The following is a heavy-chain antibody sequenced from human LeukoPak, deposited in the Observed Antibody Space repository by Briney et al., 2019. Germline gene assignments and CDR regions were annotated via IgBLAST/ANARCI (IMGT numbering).Heavy chain of an antibody. J-gene: IGHJ6*02. D-gene: IGHD2-21*02. CDR2: INTNTGNP. Sequence: ASVKVSCKASGYTFTSYAMNWVRQAPGQGLEWMGWINTNTGNPTYAQGFTGRFVFSLDTSVSTAYLQISSLKAEDTAVYYCARSNIVVVTAPDPYGMDVWGQGTTVTVSS. V-gene: IGHV7-4-1*02. CDR1: GYTFTSYA. CDR3: ARSNIVVVTAPDPYGMDV.